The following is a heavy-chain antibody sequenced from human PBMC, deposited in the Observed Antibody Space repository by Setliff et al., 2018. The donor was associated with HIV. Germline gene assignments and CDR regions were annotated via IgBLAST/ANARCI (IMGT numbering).Heavy chain of an antibody. CDR2: IRSKTFGGTA. CDR1: GFTFSTFA. D-gene: IGHD6-19*01. CDR3: IRPLWYNNGWTFDN. V-gene: IGHV3-49*04. J-gene: IGHJ4*02. Sequence: GGSLRLSCVASGFTFSTFAMHWVRQAPGKGLEWIGFIRSKTFGGTAEYAASVKGRFTISRDDSISVAYLQLNSLKTDDTAVYYCIRPLWYNNGWTFDNWGQGTLVTVSS.